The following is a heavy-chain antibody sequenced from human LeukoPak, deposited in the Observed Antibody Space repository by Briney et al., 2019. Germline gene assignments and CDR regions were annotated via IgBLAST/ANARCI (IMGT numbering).Heavy chain of an antibody. J-gene: IGHJ4*02. CDR2: ISSSGSTI. Sequence: GGSLRLSCAASGFTFSDYYMSWIRQAPGKGLEWVSYISSSGSTIYYADSVKGRFTISRDNAKNSLYLQMNSLRAEDTAVYYCARAEPEDVATTYLFDYWGQGTLVTVSS. D-gene: IGHD5-12*01. CDR3: ARAEPEDVATTYLFDY. CDR1: GFTFSDYY. V-gene: IGHV3-11*01.